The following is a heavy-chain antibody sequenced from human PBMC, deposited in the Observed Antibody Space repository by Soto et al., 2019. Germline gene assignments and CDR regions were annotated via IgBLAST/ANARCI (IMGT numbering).Heavy chain of an antibody. V-gene: IGHV3-23*01. CDR2: ISGSGNII. J-gene: IGHJ4*02. CDR3: AKDPNGDYIGAFDD. Sequence: EVQLLESGGDLVQPGGSLRLSCAASGFAFSNYAVTWVRQAQGKGLEWVSSISGSGNIIYYADSVKGRFIISRDNSKNTLYLKMNSLRAEDTAVYYCAKDPNGDYIGAFDDWGQGTLVTVSS. CDR1: GFAFSNYA. D-gene: IGHD4-17*01.